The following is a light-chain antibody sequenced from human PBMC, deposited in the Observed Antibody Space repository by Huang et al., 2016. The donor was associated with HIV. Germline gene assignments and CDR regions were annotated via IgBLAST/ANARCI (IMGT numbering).Light chain of an antibody. CDR3: QQSYSNTFT. J-gene: IGKJ3*01. V-gene: IGKV1-39*01. CDR2: AAS. CDR1: QSISSY. Sequence: DIQMTQSPSSLSASVGDRVIITCRASQSISSYLNWYQQQPGKAPNLLIYAASSLQSGVPSRFSGSGSGTDFTLTIRSLQPEDFATYYCQQSYSNTFTVGAGTKVDVK.